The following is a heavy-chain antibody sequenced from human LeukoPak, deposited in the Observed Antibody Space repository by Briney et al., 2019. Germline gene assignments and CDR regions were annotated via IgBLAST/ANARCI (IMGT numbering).Heavy chain of an antibody. CDR2: IYYSGST. CDR1: GGSISSSTYY. D-gene: IGHD3-3*01. CDR3: ARCSYDFWSGFVSV. V-gene: IGHV4-39*07. J-gene: IGHJ4*02. Sequence: KPSETLSLTCTVSGGSISSSTYYWGWIRQPPGKGLEWIGTIYYSGSTYYNPSLKSRVTISADTSKNQFSLKLSSVTAADTAVYYCARCSYDFWSGFVSVWGQGTLVTVSS.